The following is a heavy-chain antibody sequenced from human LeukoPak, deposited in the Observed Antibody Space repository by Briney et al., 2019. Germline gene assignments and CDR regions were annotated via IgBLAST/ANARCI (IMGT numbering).Heavy chain of an antibody. CDR3: TRGPGITGTLVDY. J-gene: IGHJ4*02. CDR2: IRSKAYGGTT. CDR1: GFTFGDYA. Sequence: GGSLRLSCTASGFTFGDYAMSWVRQAPGKGLEWVGFIRSKAYGGTTEYAASVKGRFTISRDDSESIAYLQMNSLKTEDTAVYYCTRGPGITGTLVDYWGQGTLVTVSS. V-gene: IGHV3-49*04. D-gene: IGHD1-20*01.